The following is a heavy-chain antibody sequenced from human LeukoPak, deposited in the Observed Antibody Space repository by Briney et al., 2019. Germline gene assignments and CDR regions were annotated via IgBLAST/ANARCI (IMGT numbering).Heavy chain of an antibody. CDR2: IYSGGST. Sequence: GGSLRLSCAASGFTVSSNYMSWVRQAPGKGLEWVSVIYSGGSTHYADSVKGRFIISRDNSKNTLYLQMNSLRAEDSAVYYCARDLGISGGSWSYWGQGTLVTVSS. CDR1: GFTVSSNY. CDR3: ARDLGISGGSWSY. V-gene: IGHV3-53*01. J-gene: IGHJ4*02. D-gene: IGHD6-13*01.